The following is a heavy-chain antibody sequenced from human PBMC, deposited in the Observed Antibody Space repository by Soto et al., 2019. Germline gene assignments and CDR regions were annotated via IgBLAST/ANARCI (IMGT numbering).Heavy chain of an antibody. CDR1: GFIFSDHN. Sequence: GGSLRLSCAASGFIFSDHNMHWVRQAPGKGPEWVAVISYDGTNKYYADSVKGRFTISRDNSGNTLSLQMNSLGAGDTAVYYCAKDRSNSWSFDYWGQGXLVTVSS. V-gene: IGHV3-30*18. CDR3: AKDRSNSWSFDY. D-gene: IGHD6-13*01. CDR2: ISYDGTNK. J-gene: IGHJ4*02.